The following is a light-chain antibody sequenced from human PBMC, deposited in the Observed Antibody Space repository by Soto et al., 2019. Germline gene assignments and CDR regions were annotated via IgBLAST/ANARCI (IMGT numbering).Light chain of an antibody. CDR3: QQYNGYPWT. Sequence: DIQMTQSPSTLSASVGGRVTITCRASQSISSWLAWYQQKPGKAPKLLIYKASSLESGVPSRFSGSGSGTEFTLTISSLQPDDFATYYCQQYNGYPWTFGQGTKVDIK. V-gene: IGKV1-5*03. J-gene: IGKJ1*01. CDR2: KAS. CDR1: QSISSW.